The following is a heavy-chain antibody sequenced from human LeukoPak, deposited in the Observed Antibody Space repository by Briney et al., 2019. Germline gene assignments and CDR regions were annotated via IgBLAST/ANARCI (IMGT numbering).Heavy chain of an antibody. V-gene: IGHV3-48*04. J-gene: IGHJ4*02. CDR1: GFTFSSYS. CDR3: ARVEWVAAGQKYYFDY. Sequence: GGSLRLSCAASGFTFSSYSMNWVRQAPGKGLEWVSYISSSGSTIYYADSVKGRFTISRDNAKNSLYLQMNNLSAEDTAVYYCARVEWVAAGQKYYFDYWGQGTLVTVSS. CDR2: ISSSGSTI. D-gene: IGHD2-15*01.